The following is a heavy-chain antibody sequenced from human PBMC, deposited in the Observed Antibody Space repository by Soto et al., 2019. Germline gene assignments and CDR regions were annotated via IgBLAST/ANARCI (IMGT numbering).Heavy chain of an antibody. CDR3: AKGTSNGGSLNPLDY. CDR2: LRGSGTTT. CDR1: GFTFVHYA. V-gene: IGHV3-23*01. D-gene: IGHD4-17*01. Sequence: GGSLRLSCPASGFTFVHYAMNWVRLAPGKGLEWVATLRGSGTTTYYADSVKGRFTISRDNPSNTLYLQMNSLRAEDTAIYYCAKGTSNGGSLNPLDYWVPGTLVTVSS. J-gene: IGHJ4*02.